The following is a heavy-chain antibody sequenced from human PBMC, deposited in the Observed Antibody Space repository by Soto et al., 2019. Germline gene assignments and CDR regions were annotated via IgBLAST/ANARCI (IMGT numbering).Heavy chain of an antibody. CDR2: ISYDGSNK. CDR3: TNDSRIVVVTAPYDY. V-gene: IGHV3-30*18. Sequence: QVQLVESGGGVVQPGRSLRLSCAASGFTFSSYGMHWVRQAPGKGLEWVAVISYDGSNKYYADSVKGRFTISRDNSKNTLYLQINILRAKDTAMYYCTNDSRIVVVTAPYDYCCHGTLVTVSS. CDR1: GFTFSSYG. D-gene: IGHD2-21*02. J-gene: IGHJ4*01.